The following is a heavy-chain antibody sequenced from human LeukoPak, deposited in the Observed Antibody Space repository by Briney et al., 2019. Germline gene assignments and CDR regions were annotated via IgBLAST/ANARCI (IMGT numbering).Heavy chain of an antibody. J-gene: IGHJ5*02. D-gene: IGHD2-2*01. Sequence: GGSLRLSCAASGFTFSSYWMHWVRQAPGKGLVWVSRINSDGSSTSYADSVKGRFTISRDNAKNTLYLQMNSLRAEDTAVYYCARGPEGVVVPAAMPRWFDPWGQGTLVTVSS. CDR2: INSDGSST. CDR1: GFTFSSYW. CDR3: ARGPEGVVVPAAMPRWFDP. V-gene: IGHV3-74*01.